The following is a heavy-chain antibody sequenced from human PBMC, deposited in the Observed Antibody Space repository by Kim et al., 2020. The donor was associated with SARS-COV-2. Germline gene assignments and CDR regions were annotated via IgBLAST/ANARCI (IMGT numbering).Heavy chain of an antibody. D-gene: IGHD3-22*01. V-gene: IGHV1-46*01. J-gene: IGHJ3*02. CDR1: GYTFTSYY. Sequence: ASVKVSCKASGYTFTSYYLDWVRQAPGQGLEWMGIINPSGGSTTYAQKFQGRVTMTRDTSTGTVYMELSSLTSEDTAIYYCTGSGYSPLDAFNIWGQGIM. CDR2: INPSGGST. CDR3: TGSGYSPLDAFNI.